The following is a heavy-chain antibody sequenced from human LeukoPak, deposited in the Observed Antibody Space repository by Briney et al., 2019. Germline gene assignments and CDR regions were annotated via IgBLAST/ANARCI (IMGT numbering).Heavy chain of an antibody. CDR3: ARRQNVYCSSTSCPTWFDP. CDR1: GYTFTGYY. J-gene: IGHJ5*02. Sequence: ASVKVSCKASGYTFTGYYMHWVRQAPGQGLEWMGWINPNSGGTNYAQKFQGRVTMTRDTAISTAYMELSRLRSDDTAVYYCARRQNVYCSSTSCPTWFDPWGQGTLVTVSS. D-gene: IGHD2-2*01. CDR2: INPNSGGT. V-gene: IGHV1-2*02.